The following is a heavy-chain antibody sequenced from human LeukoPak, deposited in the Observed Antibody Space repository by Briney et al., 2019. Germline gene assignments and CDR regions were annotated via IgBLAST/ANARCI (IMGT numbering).Heavy chain of an antibody. CDR2: INNDGSST. J-gene: IGHJ4*02. D-gene: IGHD2-21*02. Sequence: GGSLRLSCAASGFTFSSYRMHWVRQAPGKGLVWVSRINNDGSSTSHADSVKGRFTISRDNAKNTLYLQMSSLRAEDTAVYYCARPVCGGDCYPYDYWGQGTLVTVSS. CDR1: GFTFSSYR. V-gene: IGHV3-74*01. CDR3: ARPVCGGDCYPYDY.